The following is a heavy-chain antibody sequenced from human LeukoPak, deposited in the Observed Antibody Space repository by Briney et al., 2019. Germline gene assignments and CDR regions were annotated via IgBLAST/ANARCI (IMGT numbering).Heavy chain of an antibody. CDR1: GYSISSGYY. Sequence: SETLSLTXAVSGYSISSGYYWGWIRQPPGKGLEWIGSIYHSGSTYYNPSLKSRVTISVDTSKNPFSLKLSSVTAADTAVYYCARHSSGWYGETFDYWGQGTLVTVSS. CDR3: ARHSSGWYGETFDY. J-gene: IGHJ4*02. CDR2: IYHSGST. D-gene: IGHD6-19*01. V-gene: IGHV4-38-2*01.